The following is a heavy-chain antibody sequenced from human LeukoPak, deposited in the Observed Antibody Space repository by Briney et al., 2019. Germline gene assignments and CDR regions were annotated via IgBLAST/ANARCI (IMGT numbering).Heavy chain of an antibody. CDR3: ARRGFIDYYGMDV. D-gene: IGHD3-16*02. Sequence: GSLRLSCAAFGFTFSSYAMSWVRQAPGKGLEWVSVIYSGGSTYYADSVKGRFTISRDNSKNTLYLQMNSLRAEDTAVYYCARRGFIDYYGMDVWGQGTTVTVSS. CDR2: IYSGGST. CDR1: GFTFSSYA. J-gene: IGHJ6*02. V-gene: IGHV3-53*01.